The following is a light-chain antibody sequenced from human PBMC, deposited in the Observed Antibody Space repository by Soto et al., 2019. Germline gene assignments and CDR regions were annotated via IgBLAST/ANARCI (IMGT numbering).Light chain of an antibody. J-gene: IGKJ5*01. CDR2: GAS. CDR1: QSISSTY. V-gene: IGKV3-20*01. CDR3: QHFGDSPIT. Sequence: EIVLTQSPGTLSLSPGERATLSCRASQSISSTYLAWCQQKPGQAPRIIIYGASTRATGIPDRFSGTGSGTDFTLTISRLEPEDFAVYYCQHFGDSPITFGQGTRLEIK.